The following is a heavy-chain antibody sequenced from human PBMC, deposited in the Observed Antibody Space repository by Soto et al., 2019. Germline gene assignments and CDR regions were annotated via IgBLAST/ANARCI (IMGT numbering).Heavy chain of an antibody. Sequence: EVQLVESGGGLVQPGGSLRLSCAASGFTFSSYEMHWVRQATGKGLEWVSAIGTAGDTYYSGSVKGRFTISRENAKNSLDLQMNSLRAGDTAVYYCAREGSSSSSDGFDIWGQGTMVTVSS. CDR3: AREGSSSSSDGFDI. CDR1: GFTFSSYE. J-gene: IGHJ3*02. V-gene: IGHV3-13*01. CDR2: IGTAGDT. D-gene: IGHD6-13*01.